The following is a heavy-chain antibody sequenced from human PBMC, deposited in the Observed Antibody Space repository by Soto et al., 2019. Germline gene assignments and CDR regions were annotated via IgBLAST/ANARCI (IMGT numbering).Heavy chain of an antibody. J-gene: IGHJ4*02. CDR3: ARGLEITTVRGVNIYFDS. CDR1: GGSFSGYY. Sequence: SETLSLTCAVYGGSFSGYYWSWIRQPPGKGLEWMGEINHSGSTNYNPSLKSRVTISVDTSKNHFDLKLSSVTAAVTDVYYCARGLEITTVRGVNIYFDSWGQGTLVTVSS. CDR2: INHSGST. D-gene: IGHD3-10*01. V-gene: IGHV4-34*01.